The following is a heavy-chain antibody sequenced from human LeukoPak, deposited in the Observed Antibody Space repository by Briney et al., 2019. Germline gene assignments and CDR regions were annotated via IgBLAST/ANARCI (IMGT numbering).Heavy chain of an antibody. D-gene: IGHD5-24*01. Sequence: GGSLRLSCAASGFTVSSNYMSWVRQAPGKGLEWVSVIYSGGSTYYADSVKGRFTISRDNSKNTLYLQMNSLRAEDTAVYYCARVGRDGYTAYFDYWGQGTLVTVSS. CDR2: IYSGGST. CDR3: ARVGRDGYTAYFDY. V-gene: IGHV3-53*01. J-gene: IGHJ4*02. CDR1: GFTVSSNY.